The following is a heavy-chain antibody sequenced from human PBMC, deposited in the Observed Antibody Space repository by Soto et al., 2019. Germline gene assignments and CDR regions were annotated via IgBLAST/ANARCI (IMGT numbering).Heavy chain of an antibody. CDR2: IIPILGIA. CDR1: GGTFSSYT. CDR3: ARGHGVTYCSSTSCYGLWFDP. D-gene: IGHD2-2*01. J-gene: IGHJ5*02. Sequence: QVQLVQSGAEVKKPGSSVKVSCKASGGTFSSYTISWVRQAPGQGLEWMGGIIPILGIANYAQKFQGRVTITADKSTSTAYMELSSLRSEDTAVYYCARGHGVTYCSSTSCYGLWFDPWGQGTLVTVSS. V-gene: IGHV1-69*02.